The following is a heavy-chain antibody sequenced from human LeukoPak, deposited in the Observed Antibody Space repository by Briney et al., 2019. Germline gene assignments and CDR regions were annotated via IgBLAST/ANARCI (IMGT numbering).Heavy chain of an antibody. CDR2: IYYSGGN. V-gene: IGHV4-59*08. J-gene: IGHJ2*01. CDR3: ARRGYTESYWYFDL. D-gene: IGHD5-12*01. CDR1: GGSISGYY. Sequence: SETLSLTCTVSGGSISGYYWSWIRQPPGKGLEWIGNIYYSGGNKYNPSLKSRVTISVDTSRNQFSLKLTSVTAADTAVYYCARRGYTESYWYFDLWGRGTLVTVSS.